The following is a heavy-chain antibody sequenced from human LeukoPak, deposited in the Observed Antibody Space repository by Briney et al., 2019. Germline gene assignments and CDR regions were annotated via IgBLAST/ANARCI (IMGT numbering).Heavy chain of an antibody. Sequence: GASVKVSCKASGYTFTGYYMHWVRQAPGQGLEWMGWINPNTGSTNSAQKFQGRVTMTRDTSISTAYMELKRMSSDDTAVYFCAREGFCTGSKCPAEYWGQGTLVTVSS. CDR2: INPNTGST. CDR1: GYTFTGYY. CDR3: AREGFCTGSKCPAEY. J-gene: IGHJ4*02. V-gene: IGHV1-2*02. D-gene: IGHD2-8*02.